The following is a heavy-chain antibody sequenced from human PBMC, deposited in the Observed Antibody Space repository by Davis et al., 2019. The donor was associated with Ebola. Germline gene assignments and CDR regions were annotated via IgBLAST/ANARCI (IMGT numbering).Heavy chain of an antibody. CDR3: ARADPGDPEDY. Sequence: ASVKVSCKASGYRFTSYYIAWVRQAPGQGLERMGWISGYNGKTDYAQIVQGRVSMTVDTSTSTAYMELRSLRSDDTALYFCARADPGDPEDYWGQGTVVTVSS. CDR1: GYRFTSYY. CDR2: ISGYNGKT. V-gene: IGHV1-18*01. J-gene: IGHJ4*02.